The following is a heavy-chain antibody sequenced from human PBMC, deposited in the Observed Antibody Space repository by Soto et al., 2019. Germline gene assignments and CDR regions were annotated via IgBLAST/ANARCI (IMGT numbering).Heavy chain of an antibody. CDR3: GGVVAATSYYCYYGMDL. CDR1: DGSISRSTFY. CDR2: VHYTGST. V-gene: IGHV4-39*01. Sequence: LSLTCTVSDGSISRSTFYWGWIRQPPGKGLEWIGSVHYTGSTYYNPSLKSRVTISVDSSKNQFSLKLSSVTAADTAVYYCGGVVAATSYYCYYGMDLGGQGTTVTVPS. J-gene: IGHJ6*02. D-gene: IGHD2-15*01.